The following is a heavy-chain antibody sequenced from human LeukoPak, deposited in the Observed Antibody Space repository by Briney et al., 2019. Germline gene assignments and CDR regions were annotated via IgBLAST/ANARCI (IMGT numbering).Heavy chain of an antibody. D-gene: IGHD6-13*01. CDR2: ISGSGDTT. Sequence: GGSLRLSCADAGFTFSSYAMSWVRQAPGKGLEWVSSISGSGDTTHYADSVKGRFTISRDDTTKMSHLQMRSLKSEDTALYFCTTSYGDNSWHDWFGPWGQGTLVTVSS. CDR3: TTSYGDNSWHDWFGP. J-gene: IGHJ5*02. CDR1: GFTFSSYA. V-gene: IGHV3-23*01.